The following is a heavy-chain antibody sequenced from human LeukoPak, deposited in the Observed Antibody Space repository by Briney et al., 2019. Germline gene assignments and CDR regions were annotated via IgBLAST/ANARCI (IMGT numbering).Heavy chain of an antibody. CDR2: IYHSGST. CDR3: ARERCSGGSCYLDY. D-gene: IGHD2-15*01. CDR1: GGSISSGDYY. J-gene: IGHJ4*02. V-gene: IGHV4-30-2*01. Sequence: PSQTLSLTCTVSGGSISSGDYYWSWIRQPPGKGLEWIGYIYHSGSTYYNPSLKSRVTISVDRSKNQFSLKLSSVTAADTAVYYCARERCSGGSCYLDYWGQGTLVTVSS.